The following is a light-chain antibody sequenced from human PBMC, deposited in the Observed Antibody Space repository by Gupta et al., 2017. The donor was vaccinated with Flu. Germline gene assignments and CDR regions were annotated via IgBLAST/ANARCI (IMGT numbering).Light chain of an antibody. CDR1: QSVLNRSNNRNY. J-gene: IGKJ4*01. V-gene: IGKV4-1*01. Sequence: SLGERATINCKSSQSVLNRSNNRNYLAGFQQKPGQPPELLIYWASTREPGVPDRFSGSGSGTDFTLTISSLQAEDVAHYYCQQNDSSPFTFGEGTKVEIK. CDR3: QQNDSSPFT. CDR2: WAS.